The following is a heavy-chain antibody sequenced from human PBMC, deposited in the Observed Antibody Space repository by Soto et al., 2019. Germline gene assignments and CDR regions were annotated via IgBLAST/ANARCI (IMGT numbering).Heavy chain of an antibody. CDR1: GFTFSSYS. Sequence: PGGSLRLSCAASGFTFSSYSMNWVRQAPGKGLEWVSYISSSSSTIYYADSVKGRFTISRDNAKNSLYLQMNSLGAEDTAVYYCASQSSEWLLFASWGQGTLVTVSS. J-gene: IGHJ4*02. D-gene: IGHD5-12*01. CDR3: ASQSSEWLLFAS. V-gene: IGHV3-48*01. CDR2: ISSSSSTI.